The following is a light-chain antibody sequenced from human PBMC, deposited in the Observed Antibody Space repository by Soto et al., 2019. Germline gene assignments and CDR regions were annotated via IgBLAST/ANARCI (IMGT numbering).Light chain of an antibody. CDR3: AAWDATLDGYV. V-gene: IGLV1-44*01. CDR1: SSNLGDNT. Sequence: VLTQPPSASGTPGQRVTISCSTSSSNLGDNTVNWYQHVPGTAPKLLIYSYDQRPSGVPDRFSGSRSGTSASLAISGLQSEDEADYYCAAWDATLDGYVFGTGTKVTVL. J-gene: IGLJ1*01. CDR2: SYD.